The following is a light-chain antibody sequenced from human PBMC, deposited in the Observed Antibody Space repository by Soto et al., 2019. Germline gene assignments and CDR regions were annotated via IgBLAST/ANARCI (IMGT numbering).Light chain of an antibody. CDR2: GAS. CDR1: QSIRTS. J-gene: IGKJ1*01. CDR3: QQYDNSLWT. Sequence: EIMLTQSPGTLSLSPGERATLSCRASQSIRTSLAWYQQKPGQAPRLLIYGASRRATGVPDRFSGSGSGTDFTLSISRLEPEDFAVYYCQQYDNSLWTFGQGTKVDIK. V-gene: IGKV3-20*01.